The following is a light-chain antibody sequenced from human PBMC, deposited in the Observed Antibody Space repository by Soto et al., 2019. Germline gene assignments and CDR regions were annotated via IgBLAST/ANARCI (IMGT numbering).Light chain of an antibody. Sequence: IQMTQSPSSLSASVGDRFTVTCRASHDISTHLNWYQQMPGKAPKLLIYETSNVQTGVPSRFSGRGSGTDFVFTISSLQPEDIGTYYCQQYDNVGITFGQGTRLEIK. J-gene: IGKJ5*01. CDR3: QQYDNVGIT. CDR1: HDISTH. V-gene: IGKV1-33*01. CDR2: ETS.